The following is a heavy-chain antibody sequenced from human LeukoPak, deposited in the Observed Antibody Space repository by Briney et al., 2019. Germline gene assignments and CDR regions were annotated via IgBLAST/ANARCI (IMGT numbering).Heavy chain of an antibody. J-gene: IGHJ4*02. D-gene: IGHD3-3*01. CDR2: IKQDGSEK. V-gene: IGHV3-7*01. Sequence: GGSLRLSCAASGFTFSSYWMSWVRQAPGKGLEWVANIKQDGSEKYYVDSVKGRFTISRDNAKNSLYLQMNSLRAEDTAVYYRARDYGHYDFWSGYSIYWGQGTLVTFSS. CDR1: GFTFSSYW. CDR3: ARDYGHYDFWSGYSIY.